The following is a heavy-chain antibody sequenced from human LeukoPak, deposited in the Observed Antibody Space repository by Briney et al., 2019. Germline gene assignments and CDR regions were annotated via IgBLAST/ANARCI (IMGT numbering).Heavy chain of an antibody. CDR2: IYTSGST. V-gene: IGHV4-4*07. D-gene: IGHD2-2*01. Sequence: SETLSLTCTASGGTISSYYWSWIRQPAGKGLEWIGRIYTSGSTNYNPSLKRRVSMSVDTSKNQFSLKLSSVTAADTAVYYCAREPLRGNYCSSTSCYLHYYGMDVWGQGTTVTVSS. CDR3: AREPLRGNYCSSTSCYLHYYGMDV. CDR1: GGTISSYY. J-gene: IGHJ6*02.